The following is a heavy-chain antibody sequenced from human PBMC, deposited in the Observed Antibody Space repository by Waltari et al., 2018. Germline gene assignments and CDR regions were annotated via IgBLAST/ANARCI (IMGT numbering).Heavy chain of an antibody. J-gene: IGHJ4*02. D-gene: IGHD3-22*01. CDR2: INHSGST. CDR3: ARGSSGYYYNFDY. CDR1: GGSFSGYY. V-gene: IGHV4-34*01. Sequence: QVQLPQWGAGLLKPSATLTLTCAVYGGSFSGYYWRWISQPPGKGLEWIGEINHSGSTNYNPSLKSRVTISVDTSKNQFSLKLSSVTAADTAVYYCARGSSGYYYNFDYWGQGTLVTVSS.